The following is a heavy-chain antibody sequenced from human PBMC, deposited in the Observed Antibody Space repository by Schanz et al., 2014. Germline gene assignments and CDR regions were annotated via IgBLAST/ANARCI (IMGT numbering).Heavy chain of an antibody. Sequence: VQLLQSGGALVQPGGSLRLSCSASGFTFSTYYMNWVRQAPGKGLEWVSSISSSSSYISYADSVKGRFTISRDNAKNSLYLQMNSLTAEDTAVYYCARGVRIDYWGQGTLVTVSS. CDR3: ARGVRIDY. V-gene: IGHV3-21*01. J-gene: IGHJ4*02. CDR2: ISSSSSYI. D-gene: IGHD3-3*01. CDR1: GFTFSTYY.